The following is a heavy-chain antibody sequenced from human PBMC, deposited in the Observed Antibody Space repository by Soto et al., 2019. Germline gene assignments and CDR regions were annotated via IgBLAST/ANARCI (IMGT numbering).Heavy chain of an antibody. CDR2: IIPILGIA. Sequence: QVQLVQSGAEVKKPGSSVKVSCKASGGTFSSYTISWVRQAPGQGLEWMGRIIPILGIANYAQKFQGRVTITADKSTSTAYMELSSLRSEDTAVYYCASGYNWNHPPQHGMDVWGQGTTVTVSS. CDR1: GGTFSSYT. CDR3: ASGYNWNHPPQHGMDV. J-gene: IGHJ6*02. V-gene: IGHV1-69*02. D-gene: IGHD1-1*01.